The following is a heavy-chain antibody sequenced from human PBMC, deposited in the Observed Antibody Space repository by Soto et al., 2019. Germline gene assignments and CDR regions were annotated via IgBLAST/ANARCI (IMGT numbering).Heavy chain of an antibody. CDR3: ARALRPYSSGWYREYYGMDV. V-gene: IGHV6-1*01. J-gene: IGHJ6*02. CDR2: TYYRSKWYN. Sequence: PTQTLSRTCAIPGDRVSSNSAAWNWIRQSPSRGLEWLGRTYYRSKWYNDYAVSVKSRITINPDTSKNQFSLQLNSVTPEDTAVYYCARALRPYSSGWYREYYGMDVWGQGTTVTVSS. CDR1: GDRVSSNSAA. D-gene: IGHD6-19*01.